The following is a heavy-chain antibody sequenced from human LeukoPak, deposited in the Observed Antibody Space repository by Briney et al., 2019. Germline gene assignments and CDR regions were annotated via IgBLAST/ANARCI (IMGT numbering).Heavy chain of an antibody. J-gene: IGHJ4*02. CDR2: ISYDGSNK. V-gene: IGHV3-30*18. CDR1: GFTFSSYG. Sequence: GGSLRLSCAASGFTFSSYGMHWVRRAPGKGLEWVAVISYDGSNKYYADSVKGRFTISRDNSKNTLYLQMNSLRAEDTAVYYCAKDLRASSSSKDWGQGTLVTVSS. D-gene: IGHD6-6*01. CDR3: AKDLRASSSSKD.